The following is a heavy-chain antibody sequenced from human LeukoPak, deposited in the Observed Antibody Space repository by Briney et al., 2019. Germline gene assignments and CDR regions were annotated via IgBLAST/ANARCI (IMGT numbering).Heavy chain of an antibody. J-gene: IGHJ6*03. Sequence: PSETLSLTCTVSGGYIGSYYWSWIRQPAGKGLEWIGRIHTSENTDYNPSLKSRVTMSVVMSTSQFSLRLTSVTAADTAVYYCAREGDYGDYSKSFYYMDVWGKGTTVTDSS. CDR2: IHTSENT. D-gene: IGHD4-17*01. CDR1: GGYIGSYY. V-gene: IGHV4-4*07. CDR3: AREGDYGDYSKSFYYMDV.